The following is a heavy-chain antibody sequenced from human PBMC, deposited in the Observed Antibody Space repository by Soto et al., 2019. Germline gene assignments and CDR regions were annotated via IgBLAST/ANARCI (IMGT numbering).Heavy chain of an antibody. J-gene: IGHJ5*02. D-gene: IGHD4-17*01. Sequence: EVQLVESGGGLIQPGGSLRLSCAASGFTVSTNYMSWVRQAPGKGLEWVSVIYSGGSTYYADSVKGRFTISRDNSKNTPYLHMNSLRAEDTAVYYCARDYGDYGGGFDPWGQGTLVTVSS. V-gene: IGHV3-53*01. CDR2: IYSGGST. CDR3: ARDYGDYGGGFDP. CDR1: GFTVSTNY.